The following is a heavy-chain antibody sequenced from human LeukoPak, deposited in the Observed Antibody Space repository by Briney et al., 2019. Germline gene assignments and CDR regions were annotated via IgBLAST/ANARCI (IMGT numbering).Heavy chain of an antibody. V-gene: IGHV3-30*04. J-gene: IGHJ3*02. Sequence: PGRSLRLSCAASGFTFSSYAMHWVRQAPGKGLERVTVISYDGSNTYYTDSVKGRFTISRDNSKNTLYLQMNSLRAEDTAVYYCARVRSGWYDAFISGAKGQWSPSLQ. CDR2: ISYDGSNT. CDR3: ARVRSGWYDAFIS. CDR1: GFTFSSYA. D-gene: IGHD6-19*01.